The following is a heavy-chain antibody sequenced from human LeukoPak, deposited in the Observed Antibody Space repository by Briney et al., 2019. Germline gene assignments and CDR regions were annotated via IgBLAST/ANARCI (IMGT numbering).Heavy chain of an antibody. CDR1: GGSISSYY. CDR2: IYYSGST. Sequence: PSETLSLTCTVSGGSISSYYWSWIRQPPGRGLEGLGYIYYSGSTNYNPSLKSRVTISVDTSKNQFSLKLSSVTAADTAVYFCARVHATGYFSLDLGYWGQGTLVTVSS. D-gene: IGHD3-9*01. V-gene: IGHV4-59*08. CDR3: ARVHATGYFSLDLGY. J-gene: IGHJ4*02.